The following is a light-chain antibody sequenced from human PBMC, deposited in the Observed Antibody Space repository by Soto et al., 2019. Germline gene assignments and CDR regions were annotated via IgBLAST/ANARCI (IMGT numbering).Light chain of an antibody. CDR2: GAS. Sequence: EIVMTQSPATLSVSPGGRATLSCRASQSVSSNLAWHQQRPGQAPRLLIYGASTRATGVPARFSGGGSGTEFTLTITSLQSEDFAVYWCQQYNNWPLTFGQGTRLEIK. CDR3: QQYNNWPLT. CDR1: QSVSSN. V-gene: IGKV3D-15*01. J-gene: IGKJ5*01.